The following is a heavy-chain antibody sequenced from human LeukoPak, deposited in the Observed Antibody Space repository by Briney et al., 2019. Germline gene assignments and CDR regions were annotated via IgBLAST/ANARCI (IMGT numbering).Heavy chain of an antibody. D-gene: IGHD5-18*01. CDR3: ARDPGYSYGYGFDD. V-gene: IGHV4-59*01. J-gene: IGHJ4*02. CDR2: IYYSRSP. Sequence: SETLSLTCNVSGASISSYYWSWIRQPPGKGLEWIGHIYYSRSPKYNPSLKSRVTISVDTSKNQFSLKVSSVTAADTAVYYCARDPGYSYGYGFDDWGQGTLVTVSS. CDR1: GASISSYY.